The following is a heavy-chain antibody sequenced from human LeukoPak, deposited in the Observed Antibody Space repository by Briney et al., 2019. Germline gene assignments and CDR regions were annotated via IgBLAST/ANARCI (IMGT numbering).Heavy chain of an antibody. CDR3: TTRSGDFWSGFVN. V-gene: IGHV1-24*01. J-gene: IGHJ4*02. CDR2: FDPEEAKM. CDR1: GNSLSELS. D-gene: IGHD3-3*01. Sequence: ASVKVSCKVSGNSLSELSIQWVRQAPAKGLECLGGFDPEEAKMVYAQNFQGRGTMTEDTSTQTTYMELSGLTSDDTAVYYCTTRSGDFWSGFVNWGQGTLVTVSS.